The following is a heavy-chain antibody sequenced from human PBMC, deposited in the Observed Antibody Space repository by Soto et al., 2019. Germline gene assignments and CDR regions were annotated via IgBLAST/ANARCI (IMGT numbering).Heavy chain of an antibody. CDR1: GFTFSNYA. Sequence: EVQLLESGGDFVQPGGSLRLACEASGFTFSNYAMSWVRQAPGKGLEWVSSISGGSSKKNYADSVKGRFTISRDNSKNTLFLQMSSLRVEDTAVYFCAKDSRDNSPTRDPFDTWGQGTVVTVSS. V-gene: IGHV3-23*01. CDR2: ISGGSSKK. CDR3: AKDSRDNSPTRDPFDT. D-gene: IGHD1-20*01. J-gene: IGHJ5*02.